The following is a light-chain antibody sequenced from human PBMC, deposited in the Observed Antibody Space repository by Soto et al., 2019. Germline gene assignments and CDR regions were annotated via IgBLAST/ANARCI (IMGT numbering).Light chain of an antibody. CDR2: TTS. Sequence: EIVLTQSPATLSLSPGERATLSCTASQSVTSSCLAWYQRKPGQAPRLLIHTTSTRATDIPDRFSGSGSGTAFTLTIRRLQQEDFAVYYCAQCGGSPLFSFGPWTRVDI. CDR1: QSVTSSC. CDR3: AQCGGSPLFS. V-gene: IGKV3-20*01. J-gene: IGKJ3*01.